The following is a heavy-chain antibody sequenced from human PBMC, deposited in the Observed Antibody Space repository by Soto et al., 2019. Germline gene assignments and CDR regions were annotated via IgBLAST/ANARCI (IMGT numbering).Heavy chain of an antibody. Sequence: SETLSLTCTVSGGSVSSGSYYWSWIWQPPGKGLEWIGYIYYSGSTNYNPSLKSRATISVDTSKNQFSLKLSSVTAADTAVYYCARDGGVVVVAARDDYYYYGMDVWGQGTTVTVSS. J-gene: IGHJ6*02. CDR3: ARDGGVVVVAARDDYYYYGMDV. CDR2: IYYSGST. D-gene: IGHD2-15*01. V-gene: IGHV4-61*01. CDR1: GGSVSSGSYY.